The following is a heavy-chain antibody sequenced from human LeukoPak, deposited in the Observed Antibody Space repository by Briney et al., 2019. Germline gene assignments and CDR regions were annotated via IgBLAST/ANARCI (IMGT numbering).Heavy chain of an antibody. CDR3: ARETVDTAMVSALGGMDV. V-gene: IGHV3-11*06. J-gene: IGHJ6*02. Sequence: GGSLRLSCAASGFTFSDYYMSWIRQAPGKGLEWVSYISSSSSYTNYADSVKGRFTISRDNAKNSLYLQMNSLRAEDTAVYYCARETVDTAMVSALGGMDVWGQGTTVTVSS. D-gene: IGHD5-18*01. CDR2: ISSSSSYT. CDR1: GFTFSDYY.